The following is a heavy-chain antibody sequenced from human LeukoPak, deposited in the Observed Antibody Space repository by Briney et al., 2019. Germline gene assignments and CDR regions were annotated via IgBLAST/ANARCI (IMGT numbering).Heavy chain of an antibody. J-gene: IGHJ6*02. CDR1: GFIFSSYA. CDR3: ARGPGQWASRGMDV. V-gene: IGHV3-30-3*01. D-gene: IGHD6-19*01. CDR2: ISYDGSNK. Sequence: GGSLRLSCAASGFIFSSYAMHWLRQAPGKGLEWVTVISYDGSNKYYADSVKGRFTISRDNSKNTLYLQMNSLRAEDTAVYYCARGPGQWASRGMDVWGHGTPVIVSS.